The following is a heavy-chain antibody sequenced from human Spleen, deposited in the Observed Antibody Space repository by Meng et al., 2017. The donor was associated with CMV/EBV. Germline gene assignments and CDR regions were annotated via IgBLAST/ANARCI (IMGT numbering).Heavy chain of an antibody. J-gene: IGHJ6*02. CDR2: ISADNGDT. CDR1: SYTFTTYG. D-gene: IGHD1-14*01. CDR3: ARSRRRGGMDV. Sequence: ASVKVSCKTSSYTFTTYGISWVRQAPGQGLEWLGWISADNGDTNYPQKLQGRVTMTRDTSTSTAYMELRSLRSEDTAVYYCARSRRRGGMDVWGQGTTVTVSS. V-gene: IGHV1-18*01.